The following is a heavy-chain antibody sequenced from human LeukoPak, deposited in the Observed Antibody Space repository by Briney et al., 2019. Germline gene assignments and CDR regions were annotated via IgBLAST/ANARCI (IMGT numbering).Heavy chain of an antibody. Sequence: SETLSLTCTVSGGSISSYYWSWIRQPPGKGLEWIGYIYYSGSTNYNPSLKSRVTISVDTSKNQFSLKLSSVTAADTAVYYCARVYSGSYYQLFDYWGQGTLVTVSS. CDR3: ARVYSGSYYQLFDY. D-gene: IGHD1-26*01. CDR1: GGSISSYY. J-gene: IGHJ4*02. V-gene: IGHV4-59*01. CDR2: IYYSGST.